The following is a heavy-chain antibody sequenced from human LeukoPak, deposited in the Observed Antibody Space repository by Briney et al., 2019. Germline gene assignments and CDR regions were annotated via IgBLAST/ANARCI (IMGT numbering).Heavy chain of an antibody. CDR2: IIPIFGTA. Sequence: SVKVSCKASGGTFSSYAISWVRQAPGQGLEWMGGIIPIFGTANYAQKFQGRVTITADESTSTAYMELSSLRSEDPAVYYCAREEVYCSSTSCYFPWGQGTLVTVSS. CDR1: GGTFSSYA. CDR3: AREEVYCSSTSCYFP. D-gene: IGHD2-2*01. V-gene: IGHV1-69*13. J-gene: IGHJ5*02.